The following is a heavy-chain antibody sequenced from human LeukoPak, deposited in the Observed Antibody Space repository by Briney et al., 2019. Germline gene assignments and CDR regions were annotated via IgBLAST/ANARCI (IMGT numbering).Heavy chain of an antibody. CDR2: ISGSGGST. Sequence: QTGGSLRLSCAASGFTFSSYAMSWVRQAPGKGLEWVSAISGSGGSTYYADSVKGRFTISRDNSKNTLYLQMNSLRAEDTALYYCAKAISSGTHFDYWGQGTLVTVSS. CDR1: GFTFSSYA. D-gene: IGHD6-19*01. CDR3: AKAISSGTHFDY. J-gene: IGHJ4*02. V-gene: IGHV3-23*01.